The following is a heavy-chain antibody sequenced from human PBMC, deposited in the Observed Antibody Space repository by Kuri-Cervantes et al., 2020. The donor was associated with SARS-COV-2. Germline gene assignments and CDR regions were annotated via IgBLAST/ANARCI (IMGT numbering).Heavy chain of an antibody. CDR2: IKQDGSEK. Sequence: GESLKISCAASGFTFSSYWMSWVRQAPGKGLEWVANIKQDGSEKYYVDSVKGRFTISRDNAKNSLYLQMNSLRAEDTAVYYCARARMAGPFGYWGQGTLVTVSS. V-gene: IGHV3-7*01. J-gene: IGHJ4*02. CDR1: GFTFSSYW. CDR3: ARARMAGPFGY. D-gene: IGHD5-24*01.